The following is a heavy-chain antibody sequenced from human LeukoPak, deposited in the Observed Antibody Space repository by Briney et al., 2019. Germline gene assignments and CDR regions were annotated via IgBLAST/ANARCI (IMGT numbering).Heavy chain of an antibody. V-gene: IGHV3-23*01. D-gene: IGHD6-19*01. CDR3: AKRRPAVASTDFDY. CDR2: ITGGGTST. CDR1: GITFSNYG. J-gene: IGHJ4*02. Sequence: GGSMRLSCAASGITFSNYGMSWVRQAPGKGLELVSAITGGGTSTYCADSVKPRFTISRDNSKNTLYLQMNSLRADDTAVYYCAKRRPAVASTDFDYWGQGTLVTVSS.